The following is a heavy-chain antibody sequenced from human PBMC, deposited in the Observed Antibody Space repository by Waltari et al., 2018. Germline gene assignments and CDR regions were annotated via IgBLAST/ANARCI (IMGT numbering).Heavy chain of an antibody. D-gene: IGHD5-12*01. Sequence: QVQLVESGGGVVQPGGSLRLSCAASGFTFSSYGMHWVRQAPGKGLEWVAFIRYDGSNKYYADSVKGRFTISRDNSKNTLYLQMNSLRAEDTAVYYCAKDDGTEMANFDYWGQGTLVTVSS. V-gene: IGHV3-30*02. CDR2: IRYDGSNK. CDR1: GFTFSSYG. CDR3: AKDDGTEMANFDY. J-gene: IGHJ4*02.